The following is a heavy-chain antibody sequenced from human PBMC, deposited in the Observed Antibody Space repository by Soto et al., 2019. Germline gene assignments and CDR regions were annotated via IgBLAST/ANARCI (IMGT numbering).Heavy chain of an antibody. V-gene: IGHV3-21*01. CDR2: ISSSSSYV. Sequence: PGGSLRLSCAASGFTFSSYSMNWVRQAPGKGLEWVSSISSSSSYVYYADSVKGRFTISRDNAKNSLYLQMNSLRAEDTAVYYCARDPGTAPDYWGQGTLVTVSS. CDR3: ARDPGTAPDY. D-gene: IGHD2-21*02. J-gene: IGHJ4*02. CDR1: GFTFSSYS.